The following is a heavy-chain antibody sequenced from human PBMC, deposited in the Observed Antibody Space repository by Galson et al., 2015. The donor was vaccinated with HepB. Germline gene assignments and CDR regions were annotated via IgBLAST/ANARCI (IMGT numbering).Heavy chain of an antibody. Sequence: QSGAEVKKPGESLKISCKDRGDDFITSWIGWVRQMPGKGLEWMGIIYVGDSDARYSPSFQGQVTFSADKSITTVYLQWSSLKAAAAAIYYGVRQGKHTHAFVDWGQGTLVSVSA. CDR2: IYVGDSDA. CDR3: VRQGKHTHAFVD. CDR1: GDDFITSW. D-gene: IGHD2-2*02. V-gene: IGHV5-51*01. J-gene: IGHJ4*02.